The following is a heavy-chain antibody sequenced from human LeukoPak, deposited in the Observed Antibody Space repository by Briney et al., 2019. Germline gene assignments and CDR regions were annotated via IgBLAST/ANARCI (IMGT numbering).Heavy chain of an antibody. CDR3: ARDAKARGGYYGMDV. V-gene: IGHV1-2*02. J-gene: IGHJ6*02. CDR1: GYTFTGYY. CDR2: INPNSGGT. D-gene: IGHD4/OR15-4a*01. Sequence: GASVKVSCKASGYTFTGYYMHWVRQAPGQGVEWMGWINPNSGGTNYAQKFQGRVTMTRDTSISTAYMELSRLRSDDTAVYYCARDAKARGGYYGMDVWGQGTTVTVSS.